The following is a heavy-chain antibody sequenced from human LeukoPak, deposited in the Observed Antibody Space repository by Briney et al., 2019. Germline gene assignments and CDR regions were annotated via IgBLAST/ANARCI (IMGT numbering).Heavy chain of an antibody. D-gene: IGHD1-26*01. CDR1: GGSINNYY. CDR2: IYYSGTT. Sequence: SETLSLTCTVSGGSINNYYWSWIRQPPGKGLEWIGYIYYSGTTKYNPSLKSRVTISVDTSKNQFSLKLSSVTAADTAVYYCARDWDSGSFFDYWGQGTLVTVSS. V-gene: IGHV4-59*01. J-gene: IGHJ4*02. CDR3: ARDWDSGSFFDY.